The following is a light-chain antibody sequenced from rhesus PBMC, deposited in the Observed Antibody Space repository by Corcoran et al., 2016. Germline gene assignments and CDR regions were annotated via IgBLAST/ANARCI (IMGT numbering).Light chain of an antibody. V-gene: IGKV3-35*01. CDR2: HVS. CDR1: QNVNNN. CDR3: QQYNDWNS. Sequence: EIEMTQSPDILSLSPGERATLSCRASQNVNNNLAWSQQKPGEAPRLLIYHVSTRATGIPDRFSGSGSGTDFTHTISSLEPEDVGVYYCQQYNDWNSFGQGTKVEIK. J-gene: IGKJ2*01.